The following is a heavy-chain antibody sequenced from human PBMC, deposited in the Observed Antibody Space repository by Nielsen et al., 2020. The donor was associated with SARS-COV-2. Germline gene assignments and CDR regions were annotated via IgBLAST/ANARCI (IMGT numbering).Heavy chain of an antibody. CDR3: ARNSGWYPNVNKYYYYGMDV. J-gene: IGHJ6*02. Sequence: PGKGLEWIGEINHSGSSNYNPSLKSRVTISVDTSKNQFSLKLSSVTATDTAVYYCARNSGWYPNVNKYYYYGMDVWGQGTTVTVSS. V-gene: IGHV4-34*01. D-gene: IGHD6-19*01. CDR2: INHSGSS.